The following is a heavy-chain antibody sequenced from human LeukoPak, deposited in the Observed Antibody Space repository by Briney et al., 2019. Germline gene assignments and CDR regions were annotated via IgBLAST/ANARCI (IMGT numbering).Heavy chain of an antibody. D-gene: IGHD3-10*01. Sequence: ASVKVSCKASGYTFTSYDINWVRQATGQGLEWMGWMNPNSGNTDYAQKFQGRVTMTRNTSISTAYMELSSLRSEDTAVYYCARDMVRGVKFIDYWGQGTLVTVSS. CDR1: GYTFTSYD. V-gene: IGHV1-8*01. J-gene: IGHJ4*02. CDR2: MNPNSGNT. CDR3: ARDMVRGVKFIDY.